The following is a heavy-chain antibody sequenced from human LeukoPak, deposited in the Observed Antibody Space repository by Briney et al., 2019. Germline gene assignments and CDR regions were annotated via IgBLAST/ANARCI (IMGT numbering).Heavy chain of an antibody. CDR1: GFTFSSYA. Sequence: QPGGSLRLSCAASGFTFSSYAMHWVRQAPGKGLEWVALISYDGSNKYYADSVKGRFTISRDNSKNTLYLQMNSLRAEDTAVYYCAKWYYYDSSGLRYWGQGTLVTVSS. CDR3: AKWYYYDSSGLRY. V-gene: IGHV3-30*18. CDR2: ISYDGSNK. J-gene: IGHJ4*02. D-gene: IGHD3-22*01.